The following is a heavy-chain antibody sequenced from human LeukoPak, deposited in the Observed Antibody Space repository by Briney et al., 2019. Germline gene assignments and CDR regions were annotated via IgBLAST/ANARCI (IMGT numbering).Heavy chain of an antibody. D-gene: IGHD3-10*01. J-gene: IGHJ3*02. CDR2: INPNSGGT. CDR3: ACARPPYYYGSGSYYIGGGGAFDI. Sequence: ASVKVSCKASGYTFTGYYMRWVRQAPGQGLEWMGWINPNSGGTNYAQKFQGRVTMTRDTSISTAYMELSRLRSDDTAVYYCACARPPYYYGSGSYYIGGGGAFDIWGQGTIVTVSS. CDR1: GYTFTGYY. V-gene: IGHV1-2*02.